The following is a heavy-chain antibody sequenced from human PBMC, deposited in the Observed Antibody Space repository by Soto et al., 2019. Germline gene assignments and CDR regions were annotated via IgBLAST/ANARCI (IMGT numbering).Heavy chain of an antibody. CDR2: IYHSGST. Sequence: QPQLQESGSGLVKPSQTLSLTCAVSGGSISSGGYSWTWIRQPPGKGLEWIGYIYHSGSTYYNPSLKSRVTISVDRSKNQFSLKLNSVTAADTAVYYCARVPDVWGQGTTVTVSS. CDR1: GGSISSGGYS. V-gene: IGHV4-30-2*01. J-gene: IGHJ6*02. CDR3: ARVPDV.